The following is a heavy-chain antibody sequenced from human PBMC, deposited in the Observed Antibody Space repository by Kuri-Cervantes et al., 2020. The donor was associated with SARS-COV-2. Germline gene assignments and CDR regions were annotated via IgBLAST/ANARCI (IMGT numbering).Heavy chain of an antibody. CDR3: AVQSVAAHYYYGMDV. Sequence: GESLKISCAASGFTFSSYSMNWVRQAPGKGLEWVSYISSSSSTIYYADSVKGRFTISRDNAKNSLYLQMNSLRAEDTAVYYCAVQSVAAHYYYGMDVWGQGTTVTGYS. CDR1: GFTFSSYS. CDR2: ISSSSSTI. J-gene: IGHJ6*02. V-gene: IGHV3-48*01. D-gene: IGHD6-6*01.